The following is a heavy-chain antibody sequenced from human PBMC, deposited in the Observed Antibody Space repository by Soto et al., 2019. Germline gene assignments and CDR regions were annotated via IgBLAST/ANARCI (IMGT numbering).Heavy chain of an antibody. Sequence: SETLSLTCTVSGGSISSYYWSWIRQPPGKGLEWIGYIYYSGSTNYNPSLKSRVTISVDTSKNQFSLKLSSVTAADTAVYYCARGGYCSGGSCYRDAFDIWXQGTMVTVSS. V-gene: IGHV4-59*01. J-gene: IGHJ3*02. CDR1: GGSISSYY. CDR3: ARGGYCSGGSCYRDAFDI. D-gene: IGHD2-15*01. CDR2: IYYSGST.